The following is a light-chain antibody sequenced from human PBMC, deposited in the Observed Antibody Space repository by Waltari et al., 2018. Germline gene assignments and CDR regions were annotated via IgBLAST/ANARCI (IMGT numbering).Light chain of an antibody. V-gene: IGKV3-20*01. CDR2: DAS. J-gene: IGKJ1*01. Sequence: IVFTQSPGTLSLSPAETPTLSCRASQSVSRALAWYQQKPGQAPRLLIYDASTRATGIPDRFSGSGSGTDFSLTISRLEPEDFAVYYCQKYVRLPATFGQGTKVEIK. CDR1: QSVSRA. CDR3: QKYVRLPAT.